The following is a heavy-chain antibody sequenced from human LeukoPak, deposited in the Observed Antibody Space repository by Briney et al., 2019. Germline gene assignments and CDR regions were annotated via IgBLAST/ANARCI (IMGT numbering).Heavy chain of an antibody. CDR3: AREIDRDDYNRFFDY. D-gene: IGHD5-24*01. CDR1: GYSFSTYT. V-gene: IGHV1-3*01. Sequence: ASVKVSCKASGYSFSTYTMNWVRQAPGQRLEWMGWINAGNGNTKYSQKFQGRVTITRDTSASTAYMEMRSLRSEDTAVYYCAREIDRDDYNRFFDYWGQGSLVTVSS. CDR2: INAGNGNT. J-gene: IGHJ4*02.